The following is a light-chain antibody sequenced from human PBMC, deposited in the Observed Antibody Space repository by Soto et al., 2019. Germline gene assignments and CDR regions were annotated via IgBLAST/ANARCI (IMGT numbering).Light chain of an antibody. CDR1: SSDVGGYNY. CDR3: SSYTSSSTVV. V-gene: IGLV2-14*01. CDR2: DVS. Sequence: QSVLTQPASVSGSPGQSITISCTGNSSDVGGYNYVSWYQQHPGKAPKLMIYDVSNRPSGVSNRFSGSKSGNTASLTISGLQAEDEADNYCSSYTSSSTVVFGGGTKVTVL. J-gene: IGLJ2*01.